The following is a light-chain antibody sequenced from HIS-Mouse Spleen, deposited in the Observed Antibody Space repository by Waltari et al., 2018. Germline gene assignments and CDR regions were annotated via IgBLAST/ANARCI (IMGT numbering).Light chain of an antibody. CDR3: CSYAGSSTWV. CDR2: EGS. V-gene: IGLV2-23*01. CDR1: SSHVGSYNL. J-gene: IGLJ3*02. Sequence: QSALTQPASVSGSPGQSIPIPCTGTSSHVGSYNLVSWYQQHPGKAPKLMIYEGSKRPSGVSNRFSGSKSGNTASLTISGLQAEDEADYYCCSYAGSSTWVFGGGTKLTVL.